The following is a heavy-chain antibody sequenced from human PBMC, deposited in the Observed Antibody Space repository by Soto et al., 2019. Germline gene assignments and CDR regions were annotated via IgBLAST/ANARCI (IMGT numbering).Heavy chain of an antibody. Sequence: ASVKVSCKASGYTFTSYDINWVRQATGQGLEWMGWMNPDSGNTGYAQKFQGRVTMTRNTSISTAYMVLSSLRSEDTAVYYCAREDRIAAAGRLRGDAFDIWGQGTMVTVSS. CDR2: MNPDSGNT. V-gene: IGHV1-8*01. CDR1: GYTFTSYD. D-gene: IGHD6-13*01. J-gene: IGHJ3*02. CDR3: AREDRIAAAGRLRGDAFDI.